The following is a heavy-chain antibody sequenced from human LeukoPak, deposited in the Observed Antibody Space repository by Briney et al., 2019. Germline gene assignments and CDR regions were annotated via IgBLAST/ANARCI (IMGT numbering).Heavy chain of an antibody. CDR2: INPNSGGT. V-gene: IGHV1-2*02. J-gene: IGHJ4*02. Sequence: ASVKVSCKASGYTFTGYYMHWVRQAPGQGLEWMGWINPNSGGTNYAQKFQGRATMTRDTSISTAYMELSRLTSDDTAVYYCARGFDILTAHWVDYWGQGTLVTVSS. D-gene: IGHD3-9*01. CDR1: GYTFTGYY. CDR3: ARGFDILTAHWVDY.